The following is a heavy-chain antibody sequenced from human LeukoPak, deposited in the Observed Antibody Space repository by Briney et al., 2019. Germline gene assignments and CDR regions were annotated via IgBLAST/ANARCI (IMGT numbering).Heavy chain of an antibody. CDR2: IYHSGST. V-gene: IGHV4-38-2*02. CDR1: GYSISSGYY. D-gene: IGHD4-17*01. CDR3: ARDRLDYDYGDYYYYYYMDV. J-gene: IGHJ6*03. Sequence: SETLSLTCTVSGYSISSGYYWGWIRPPPGKGLEWIGSIYHSGSTYYNPSLKSRVTISVDTSKNQFSLKLSSVTAAETAVYYCARDRLDYDYGDYYYYYYMDVWGKGTTVTVSS.